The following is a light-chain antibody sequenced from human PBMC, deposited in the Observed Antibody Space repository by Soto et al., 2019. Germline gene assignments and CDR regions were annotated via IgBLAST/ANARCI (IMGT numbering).Light chain of an antibody. J-gene: IGLJ2*01. CDR2: GNS. Sequence: QSVLTQPPSVSGAPGQRVTISCTGSSSNIGAGYDVHWYQQLPGTAPKLLIYGNSNRPSGVPDRFSGSKSGTSASLAIAGVQADDEADYYCQSYDSSLSGVVFGGGTQLTVL. V-gene: IGLV1-40*01. CDR1: SSNIGAGYD. CDR3: QSYDSSLSGVV.